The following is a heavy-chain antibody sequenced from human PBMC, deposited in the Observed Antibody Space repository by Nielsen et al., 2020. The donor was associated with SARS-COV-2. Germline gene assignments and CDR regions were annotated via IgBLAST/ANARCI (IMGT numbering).Heavy chain of an antibody. CDR2: IVPLRDTT. V-gene: IGHV1-69*04. Sequence: SVKVSCKPSGGTFHNHAVTWVRQAPGQGLEWMGRIVPLRDTTSHAPNFQDRVTLTADKATSTAYMELSSLRSEDTAVYFCARGSRTYYDILTDWGQGTMVTVSS. J-gene: IGHJ3*01. D-gene: IGHD3-9*01. CDR1: GGTFHNHA. CDR3: ARGSRTYYDILTD.